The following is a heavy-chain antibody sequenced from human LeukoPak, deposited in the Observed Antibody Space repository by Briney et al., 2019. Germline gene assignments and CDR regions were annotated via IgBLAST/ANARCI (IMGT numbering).Heavy chain of an antibody. D-gene: IGHD6-13*01. V-gene: IGHV3-7*01. Sequence: GGSLRLSCAASGFTFRNYWMTWVRQAPGKGLEWVANIKQDGSERYYVDSLEGRFIISRDNAKYSLYLQMNSLRVEDTAVYYCAREISSWYRTEGRFDPWGQGTLVTVSS. CDR1: GFTFRNYW. CDR2: IKQDGSER. CDR3: AREISSWYRTEGRFDP. J-gene: IGHJ5*02.